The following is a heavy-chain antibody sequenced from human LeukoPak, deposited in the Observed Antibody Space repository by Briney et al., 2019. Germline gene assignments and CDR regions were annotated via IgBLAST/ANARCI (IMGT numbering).Heavy chain of an antibody. V-gene: IGHV4-4*07. D-gene: IGHD2-2*01. CDR1: GGSISSNY. CDR2: IFTSGST. Sequence: SETLSLTSSDAGGSISSNYWSWIRQPAGKGLEWFGPIFTSGSTNSNPSLNSRGTMSVDTSKNQFSLKLSSVTAATTAVYYCASTQDSSISYGPHFYYWGQGTLVTVSS. CDR3: ASTQDSSISYGPHFYY. J-gene: IGHJ4*02.